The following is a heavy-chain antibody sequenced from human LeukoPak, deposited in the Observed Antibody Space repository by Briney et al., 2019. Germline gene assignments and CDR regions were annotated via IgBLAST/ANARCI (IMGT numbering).Heavy chain of an antibody. D-gene: IGHD2-15*01. CDR3: ARLRRVAATNEPFDY. CDR2: IIPIFGTA. CDR1: GYIFTSYN. Sequence: GASVKVSCKTSGYIFTSYNIYWVRQAPGQGLEWMGGIIPIFGTANYAQKFQGRVTITADKSTSTAYMELSSLRSEDTAVYYCARLRRVAATNEPFDYWGQGTLVTVSS. J-gene: IGHJ4*02. V-gene: IGHV1-69*06.